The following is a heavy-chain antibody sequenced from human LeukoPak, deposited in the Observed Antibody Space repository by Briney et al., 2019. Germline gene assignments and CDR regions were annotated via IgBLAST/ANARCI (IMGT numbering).Heavy chain of an antibody. J-gene: IGHJ4*02. CDR1: GFTFSSYA. V-gene: IGHV3-23*01. Sequence: PGGSLRLSCAASGFTFSSYAMSWVRQAPGKGLEWVSAISGSGGSTYYADSVKGRFTISRDNAKNSLYLQMNSLRAEDTAVYYCARELAVAGTANRKDYWGQGTLVTVSS. CDR2: ISGSGGST. CDR3: ARELAVAGTANRKDY. D-gene: IGHD6-19*01.